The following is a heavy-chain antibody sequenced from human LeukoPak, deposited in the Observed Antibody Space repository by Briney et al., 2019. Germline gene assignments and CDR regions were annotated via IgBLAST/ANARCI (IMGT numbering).Heavy chain of an antibody. D-gene: IGHD6-19*01. Sequence: GGSLRLSCAASGFTFSSYSMNWVRQAPGKGLEWVSSISSSSSYIYYADSVKGRFTISRDNAKNSLYLQMNSLRAEDTAVYYCARDAVAGARFDYWGQGTQVTVSS. CDR3: ARDAVAGARFDY. V-gene: IGHV3-21*01. J-gene: IGHJ4*02. CDR2: ISSSSSYI. CDR1: GFTFSSYS.